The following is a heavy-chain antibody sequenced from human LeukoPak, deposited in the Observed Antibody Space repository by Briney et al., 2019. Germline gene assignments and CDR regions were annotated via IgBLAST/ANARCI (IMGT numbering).Heavy chain of an antibody. CDR1: GGSISSFY. Sequence: SETLSLTCTVSGGSISSFYWSWIRQPPGKGLEWIGFIYYSGSTYYNPSLKSRVTISVDTSKNQFSLKLRSVTAADTAVYYCARSIAAADVSDIWGQGTMVTVSS. J-gene: IGHJ3*02. CDR3: ARSIAAADVSDI. D-gene: IGHD6-13*01. V-gene: IGHV4-59*12. CDR2: IYYSGST.